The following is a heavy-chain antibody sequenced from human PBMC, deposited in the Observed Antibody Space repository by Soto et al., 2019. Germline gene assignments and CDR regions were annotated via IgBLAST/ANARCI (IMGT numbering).Heavy chain of an antibody. D-gene: IGHD3-10*01. CDR2: IYYSGST. CDR1: GSSISSYY. V-gene: IGHV4-59*01. Sequence: QVQLQESGPGLVKPWKTLSLTCTVSGSSISSYYWSWNRQHPGKGLEWIGYIYYSGSTNYNPSLKSRVTISVDTSKNQFSLKLSSVTAADTAVYYCARDRGGRTMVRGGIDPWGQGTLVTVSS. J-gene: IGHJ5*02. CDR3: ARDRGGRTMVRGGIDP.